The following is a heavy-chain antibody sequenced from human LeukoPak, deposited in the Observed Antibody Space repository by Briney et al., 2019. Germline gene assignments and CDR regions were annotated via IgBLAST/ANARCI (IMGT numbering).Heavy chain of an antibody. CDR3: ARGGYYYGSGPNNWFDP. CDR2: IYYSGST. CDR1: GGSISSYY. D-gene: IGHD3-10*01. Sequence: SETLSLTCTVSGGSISSYYWSWIRQPPGKGLEWIGYIYYSGSTNYNPSLKSRVTISVDTSKNQFSLKLSSVTAADTAVYYCARGGYYYGSGPNNWFDPWGQGTLVTVSS. V-gene: IGHV4-59*01. J-gene: IGHJ5*02.